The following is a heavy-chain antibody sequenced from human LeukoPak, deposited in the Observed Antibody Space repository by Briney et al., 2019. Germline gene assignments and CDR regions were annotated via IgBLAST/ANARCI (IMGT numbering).Heavy chain of an antibody. CDR3: ARGYSGYDEAAFDY. Sequence: ASVKVSCKASGGTFSSYAISWVRQAPGQGLEWMGGIIPIFGTANYAQKFQGRVTITADESTSTAYMELSSLRSEDTAVYYCARGYSGYDEAAFDYWDREPWSPSPQ. CDR2: IIPIFGTA. J-gene: IGHJ4*02. D-gene: IGHD5-12*01. CDR1: GGTFSSYA. V-gene: IGHV1-69*13.